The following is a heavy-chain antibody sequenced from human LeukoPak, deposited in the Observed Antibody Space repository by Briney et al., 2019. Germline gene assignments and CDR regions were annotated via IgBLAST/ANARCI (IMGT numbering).Heavy chain of an antibody. CDR3: ARLDDGRDYGMDV. CDR2: IYDSVNT. Sequence: SETLSLTCTVSGGSISSYYWSWIRQSPGKGLEWIGYIYDSVNTNYNPSLESRVTISVDTSKKQFSLKLTSVTAADTAVYYCARLDDGRDYGMDVWGQGTTVTVSS. D-gene: IGHD1-1*01. J-gene: IGHJ6*02. CDR1: GGSISSYY. V-gene: IGHV4-59*08.